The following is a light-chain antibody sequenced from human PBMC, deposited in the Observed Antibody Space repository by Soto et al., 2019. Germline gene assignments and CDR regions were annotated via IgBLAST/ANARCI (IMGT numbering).Light chain of an antibody. CDR1: SSDIGAGYD. CDR3: HSYDSSLGGSKGV. CDR2: GNI. J-gene: IGLJ3*02. Sequence: QAVVTQPPSMSGAPGQRVTISCTGSSSDIGAGYDVHWYQQFPGTAPKLLIYGNINRPSGVPDRFSGSKSGTSASLAITGLQAEDEADYYCHSYDSSLGGSKGVFGGGTKVTVL. V-gene: IGLV1-40*01.